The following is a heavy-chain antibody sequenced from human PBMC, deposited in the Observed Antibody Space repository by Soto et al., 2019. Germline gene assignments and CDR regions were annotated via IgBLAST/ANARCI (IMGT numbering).Heavy chain of an antibody. D-gene: IGHD6-13*01. V-gene: IGHV5-51*01. CDR1: GYSFTSYW. Sequence: GESLKISCKGSGYSFTSYWIGWVRQMPGKGLEWMGIIYPGDSDTRYSPSSQGQVTISADKSISTAYLQWSSLKASDTAMYYCASNAEGLAAAGHHITINWFDPWGQGTLVTVSS. CDR2: IYPGDSDT. CDR3: ASNAEGLAAAGHHITINWFDP. J-gene: IGHJ5*02.